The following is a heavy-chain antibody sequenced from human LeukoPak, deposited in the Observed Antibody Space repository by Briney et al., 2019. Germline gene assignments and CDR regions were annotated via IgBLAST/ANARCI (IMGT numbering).Heavy chain of an antibody. CDR1: GFTFSASP. CDR2: ITGTHAT. CDR3: TREGCGATSCYTNDY. V-gene: IGHV3-73*01. J-gene: IGHJ4*02. Sequence: GGSLSLSCAASGFTFSASPMHWVSQASGKGLEWVGRITGTHATAYSATVKGRFTISRDDSKYTTYLQMNSLETEDTAVYYCTREGCGATSCYTNDYWGQGTLVTVSS. D-gene: IGHD2-2*02.